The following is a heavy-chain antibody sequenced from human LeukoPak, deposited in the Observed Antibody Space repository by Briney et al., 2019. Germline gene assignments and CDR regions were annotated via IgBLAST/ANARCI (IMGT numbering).Heavy chain of an antibody. J-gene: IGHJ4*02. CDR2: VSGSGDCT. CDR3: AKGVSSGCYGTYYFDY. CDR1: GFTFSTYA. V-gene: IGHV3-23*01. D-gene: IGHD6-19*01. Sequence: GGSLRLSCAASGFTFSTYAMSWVRQAPGKGLEWVSSVSGSGDCTYYADSVKGRFSISRDNSKNTLYLQMSGLRAEDTAVYYCAKGVSSGCYGTYYFDYWGQGTLVTVSS.